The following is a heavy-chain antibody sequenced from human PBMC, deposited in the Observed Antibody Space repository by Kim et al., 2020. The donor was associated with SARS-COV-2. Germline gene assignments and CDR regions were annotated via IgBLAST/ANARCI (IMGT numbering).Heavy chain of an antibody. D-gene: IGHD6-19*01. CDR1: GFTFSSYA. V-gene: IGHV3-7*01. CDR3: ARFGDMNSSWKNAFDI. Sequence: GGSLRLSCAASGFTFSSYAMTWVRQAPGKGLEWVANIRRDANQKYYADSVKGRFTISRDNAKNTLYLQMNSLRAEDTAVYYCARFGDMNSSWKNAFDIWGEGAMVTVSS. J-gene: IGHJ3*02. CDR2: IRRDANQK.